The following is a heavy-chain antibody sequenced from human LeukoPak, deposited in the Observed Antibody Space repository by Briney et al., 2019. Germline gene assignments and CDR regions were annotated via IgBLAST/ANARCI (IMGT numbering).Heavy chain of an antibody. CDR2: MNPNSGNT. CDR1: GYTFTSYD. V-gene: IGHV1-8*01. Sequence: GASVKVSCKASGYTFTSYDIYWVRQATGQGLEWMGWMNPNSGNTGYAQKFQGRVTMTRNTSISTAYMELSSLRSEDTAVYYCARGSTTDFYDFWSGYLNYYYYGMDVWGQGTTVTVS. CDR3: ARGSTTDFYDFWSGYLNYYYYGMDV. J-gene: IGHJ6*02. D-gene: IGHD3-3*01.